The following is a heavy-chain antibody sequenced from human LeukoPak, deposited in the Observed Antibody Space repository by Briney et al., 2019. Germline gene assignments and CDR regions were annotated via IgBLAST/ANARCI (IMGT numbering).Heavy chain of an antibody. D-gene: IGHD3-22*01. J-gene: IGHJ2*01. CDR1: GGSISSYY. CDR2: IYYSGST. CDR3: ARDRSSGYWPGGYFDL. V-gene: IGHV4-59*01. Sequence: KPSETLSLTCTVSGGSISSYYWSWIRQPPGKGLEWIGYIYYSGSTNYNPSLKSRVTISVDTSKNQFSLKLSSVTAADTAVYYCARDRSSGYWPGGYFDLWGRGTLVTVSS.